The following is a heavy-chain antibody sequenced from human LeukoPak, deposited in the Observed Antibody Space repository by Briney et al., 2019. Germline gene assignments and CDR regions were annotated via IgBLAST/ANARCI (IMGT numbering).Heavy chain of an antibody. J-gene: IGHJ4*02. D-gene: IGHD5-18*01. Sequence: GGSLRLSCAASGFTFSSYSMNWVRQAPGKGLEWVSSISSSSSYIYYADSVKGRFTISRDNAKNSLYLQMNSLRAEDTAVYYCARADVDTASFDYWGQGTLVTVSS. V-gene: IGHV3-21*01. CDR2: ISSSSSYI. CDR3: ARADVDTASFDY. CDR1: GFTFSSYS.